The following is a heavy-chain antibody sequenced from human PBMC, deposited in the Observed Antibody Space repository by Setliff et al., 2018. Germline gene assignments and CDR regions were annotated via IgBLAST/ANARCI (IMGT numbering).Heavy chain of an antibody. Sequence: ASVKVSCKASGYTFTSYAMHWVRQAPGQRLEWMGWINAGNGNTKYSQKFQGRVTITRDTSTNTAHMELRSLSSDDTAMYYCARPSHWDNALDIWGQGTMVTVSS. V-gene: IGHV1-3*01. CDR1: GYTFTSYA. CDR3: ARPSHWDNALDI. D-gene: IGHD7-27*01. J-gene: IGHJ3*02. CDR2: INAGNGNT.